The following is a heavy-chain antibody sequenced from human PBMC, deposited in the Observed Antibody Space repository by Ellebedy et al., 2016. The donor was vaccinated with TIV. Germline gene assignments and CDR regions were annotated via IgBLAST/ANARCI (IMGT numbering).Heavy chain of an antibody. CDR3: ARRGFGWYEIDY. Sequence: PGGSLRLSCSASGFTFTRFWMHWVRQAPGKGLVWLSHINSDGTNTNYADSVKGRFTISRDNAKNTLYLQMNSLRAEDTAVYYCARRGFGWYEIDYWGPGNLVTVSS. V-gene: IGHV3-74*01. D-gene: IGHD6-19*01. J-gene: IGHJ4*02. CDR1: GFTFTRFW. CDR2: INSDGTNT.